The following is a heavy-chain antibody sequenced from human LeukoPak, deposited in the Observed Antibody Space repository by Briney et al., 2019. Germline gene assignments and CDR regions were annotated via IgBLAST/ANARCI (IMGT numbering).Heavy chain of an antibody. D-gene: IGHD2-2*01. V-gene: IGHV3-53*01. CDR2: IYSGGST. Sequence: GALRLSCAASGFTFSSYSMSWVRQAPGKGLEWVSVIYSGGSTYYADSVKGRFTISRDNSKNTLYLQMNSLRAEDTAVYYCARDRDCSSTSCYFYDAFDIWGQGTMVTVSS. CDR1: GFTFSSYS. CDR3: ARDRDCSSTSCYFYDAFDI. J-gene: IGHJ3*02.